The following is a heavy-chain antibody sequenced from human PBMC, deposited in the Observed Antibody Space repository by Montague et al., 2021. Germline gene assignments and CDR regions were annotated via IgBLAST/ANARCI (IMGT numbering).Heavy chain of an antibody. J-gene: IGHJ5*02. CDR1: GDSVSSNAAT. Sequence: CAISGDSVSSNAATWNWIRQSPSRGLEWLGRTYYRSKWYNEYAISVKSRITVNPDTSKNQFSLLLSSVTPEDTAVYYCARGWQKRFDPWGQGTLVTVSS. V-gene: IGHV6-1*01. CDR3: ARGWQKRFDP. CDR2: TYYRSKWYN. D-gene: IGHD5-24*01.